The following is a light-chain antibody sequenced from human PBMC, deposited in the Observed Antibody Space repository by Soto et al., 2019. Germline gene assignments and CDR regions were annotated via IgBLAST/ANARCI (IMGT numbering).Light chain of an antibody. CDR3: QSYDSSLIWV. J-gene: IGLJ3*02. V-gene: IGLV1-40*01. Sequence: QSVPTQPPSVSGAPGQRVTISCTGSSSNIGAGYDVHWYQQLPGTAPKLLIYGNSNRPSGVPDRFSGSKSGTSASLAITGLQAEDEADYYCQSYDSSLIWVFGGGTKVTVL. CDR2: GNS. CDR1: SSNIGAGYD.